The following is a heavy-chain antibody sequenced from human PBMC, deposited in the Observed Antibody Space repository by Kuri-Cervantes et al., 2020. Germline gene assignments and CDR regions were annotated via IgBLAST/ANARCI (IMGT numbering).Heavy chain of an antibody. Sequence: GESLKISCAASGFTFSSYGMHWVRQAPGKGLEWVAAISYDGRNTYHAGSVKGRFTISRDNSKNTLYLQMSSLRAEGTAVYYCAKDGQLGPLYCSGGACYRYYFDYWGQGALVTVSS. J-gene: IGHJ4*02. CDR2: ISYDGRNT. D-gene: IGHD2-15*01. CDR1: GFTFSSYG. V-gene: IGHV3-30*18. CDR3: AKDGQLGPLYCSGGACYRYYFDY.